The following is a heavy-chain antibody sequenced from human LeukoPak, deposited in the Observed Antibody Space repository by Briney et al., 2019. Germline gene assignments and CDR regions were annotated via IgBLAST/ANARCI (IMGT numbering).Heavy chain of an antibody. CDR1: GYTFTGYY. D-gene: IGHD2-15*01. Sequence: ASVKVSCKASGYTFTGYYMHWVRQAPGQGLEWIGWINPNSGGTNYAQKFQGRVTMTRDTSISTAYMELSRLRSDDTAVYYCARTNYCSGGSCSKGSFDPWGQGTLVTVSS. CDR3: ARTNYCSGGSCSKGSFDP. CDR2: INPNSGGT. V-gene: IGHV1-2*02. J-gene: IGHJ5*02.